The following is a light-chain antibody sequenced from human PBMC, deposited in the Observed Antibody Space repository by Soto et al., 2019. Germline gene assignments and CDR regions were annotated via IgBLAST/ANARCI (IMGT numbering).Light chain of an antibody. CDR1: QSVLYSSTNKNY. CDR3: QQYYSTPFT. V-gene: IGKV4-1*01. J-gene: IGKJ2*01. CDR2: WAS. Sequence: DIVMTQSPDSLAVSLGERATINCKSSQSVLYSSTNKNYLAWYQQKPGQPPKLLIYWASTRESGVPDRFRGGGSGTDFTLTISSLQAEDVAVYYCQQYYSTPFTFGQGTKLEIK.